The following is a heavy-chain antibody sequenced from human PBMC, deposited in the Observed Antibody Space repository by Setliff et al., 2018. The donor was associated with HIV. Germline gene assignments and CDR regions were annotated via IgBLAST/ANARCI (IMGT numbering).Heavy chain of an antibody. V-gene: IGHV1-69-2*01. Sequence: GASVKVSCKASGYTFTDYYMHCVQQAPGKELEWMGRVDPEDGETIYAEKFQGRVTITADTSTDTAYMELSSLRSEDTAVYYCATDPHSVDYWGQGTLVTVS. CDR1: GYTFTDYY. J-gene: IGHJ4*02. D-gene: IGHD2-15*01. CDR2: VDPEDGET. CDR3: ATDPHSVDY.